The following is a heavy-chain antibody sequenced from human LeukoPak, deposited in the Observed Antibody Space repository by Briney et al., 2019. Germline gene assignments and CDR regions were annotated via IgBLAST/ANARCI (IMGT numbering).Heavy chain of an antibody. Sequence: GGSLRLSCAASGFAFSNYAMNWVRQAPGKGLEWVSSISGSAFSTYYADSVKGRFTISRDNSQNTLYLQMNSLRAEDTAVYHCAKGLGGDNWFDPWGQGTLVTVSS. V-gene: IGHV3-23*01. CDR3: AKGLGGDNWFDP. D-gene: IGHD1-26*01. CDR1: GFAFSNYA. CDR2: ISGSAFST. J-gene: IGHJ5*02.